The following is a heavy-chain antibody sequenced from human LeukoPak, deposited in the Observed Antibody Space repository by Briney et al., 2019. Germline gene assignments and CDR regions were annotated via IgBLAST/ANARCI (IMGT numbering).Heavy chain of an antibody. J-gene: IGHJ3*02. D-gene: IGHD4-17*01. CDR2: IWSHGNTK. CDR3: ARDDDYDDHNTFDM. Sequence: PGGSLRLSCAAFGFTFSNYWMSWVRQAPGKGLEWVAVIWSHGNTKKYADSVTGRFTISRDNSKNTLYLEMNTLRAEDTAVYYCARDDDYDDHNTFDMWGHGTMVTVSS. CDR1: GFTFSNYW. V-gene: IGHV3-33*08.